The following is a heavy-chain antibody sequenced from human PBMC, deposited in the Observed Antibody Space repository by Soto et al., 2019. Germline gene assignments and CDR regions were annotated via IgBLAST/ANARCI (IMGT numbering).Heavy chain of an antibody. CDR1: GFSLSTSGMG. CDR3: ARSRQWLVPYNWFDP. V-gene: IGHV2-5*01. Sequence: SGPTLVNPTQTLTLTCTFSGFSLSTSGMGVGWIRQPPGKALEWLALIYWNDDKRYSPSLKSRLTITKDTSKNQVVLTMTNMDPVDTATYYCARSRQWLVPYNWFDPWGQGTLVTVSS. J-gene: IGHJ5*02. CDR2: IYWNDDK. D-gene: IGHD6-19*01.